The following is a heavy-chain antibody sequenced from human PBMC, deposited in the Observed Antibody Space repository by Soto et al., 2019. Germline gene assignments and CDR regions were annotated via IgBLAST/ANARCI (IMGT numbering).Heavy chain of an antibody. CDR3: ARYHFWTGQYSLDF. Sequence: SETLSLTCAVSGVSISSGNWWTWVRQTPQRGLEYIGEIFNDGTANYYPSFESRVTISVDTSKNQFSLKLSSVTAADTAMYYCARYHFWTGQYSLDFWGQGTMVTVSS. D-gene: IGHD3-3*02. CDR2: IFNDGTA. CDR1: GVSISSGNW. V-gene: IGHV4-4*02. J-gene: IGHJ3*01.